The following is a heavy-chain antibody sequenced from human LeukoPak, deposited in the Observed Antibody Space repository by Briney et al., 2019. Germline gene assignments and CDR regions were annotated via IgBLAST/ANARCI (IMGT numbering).Heavy chain of an antibody. CDR1: GGSMSSSSYY. D-gene: IGHD6-25*01. V-gene: IGHV4-39*01. J-gene: IGHJ4*02. CDR2: LFFAETA. CDR3: ARQDPTAAADNRGYFVY. Sequence: SETLSLTCTVSGGSMSSSSYYWGWIRQAPGKGLEWIGSLFFAETAHYNPSLNSRAAISVDTSKNRFSLKLTSVTAADAAMYYCARQDPTAAADNRGYFVYWGQGIVVTVSS.